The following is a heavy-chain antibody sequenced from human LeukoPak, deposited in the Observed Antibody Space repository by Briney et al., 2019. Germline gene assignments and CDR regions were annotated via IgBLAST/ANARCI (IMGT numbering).Heavy chain of an antibody. J-gene: IGHJ4*02. V-gene: IGHV4-59*08. D-gene: IGHD6-13*01. CDR1: GGSISTFY. CDR3: AGDRNTGSWYYY. Sequence: PSETLSLTCTVSGGSISTFYWSWIRQSPGQGLEWIGYIQYTGGTNYNPSLKSRVTISLDTSKNQFSLKLSSVTAADTAVYYCAGDRNTGSWYYYWGQGTLVTVSS. CDR2: IQYTGGT.